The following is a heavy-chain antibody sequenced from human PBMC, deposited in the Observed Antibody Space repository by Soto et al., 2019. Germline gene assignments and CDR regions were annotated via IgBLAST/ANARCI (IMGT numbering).Heavy chain of an antibody. D-gene: IGHD3-10*01. V-gene: IGHV1-24*01. CDR1: GYTLTELS. Sequence: ASVKVSCKVSGYTLTELSMHWVRQAPGKGLEWMGGFDPEDGETIYAQKFQGRVTMTEDTSTDTAYMELSSLRSEDTAVYYCATDRSGIGFGELPNDYWGQGTLVTVSS. CDR2: FDPEDGET. J-gene: IGHJ4*02. CDR3: ATDRSGIGFGELPNDY.